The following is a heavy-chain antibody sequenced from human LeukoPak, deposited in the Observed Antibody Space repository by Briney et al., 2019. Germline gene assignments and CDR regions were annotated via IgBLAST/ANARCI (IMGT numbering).Heavy chain of an antibody. V-gene: IGHV3-21*01. D-gene: IGHD3-9*01. CDR2: ISSSDNYV. CDR3: ARSSPHSLGYFDCSDY. CDR1: GFTFSSYS. J-gene: IGHJ4*02. Sequence: PGGSLRLSCAASGFTFSSYSMNWVRQAPGKGLEWVSSISSSDNYVYYADSVKGRFTISRDNAKNSLYLQMNSLRAEDTAVYYCARSSPHSLGYFDCSDYWGQGTLVTVSS.